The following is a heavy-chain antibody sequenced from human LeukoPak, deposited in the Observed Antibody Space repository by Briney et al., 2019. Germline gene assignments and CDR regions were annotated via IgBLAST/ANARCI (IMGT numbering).Heavy chain of an antibody. D-gene: IGHD3-22*01. CDR3: ARVPNYYDSSGS. CDR2: IYSGGST. V-gene: IGHV3-53*01. CDR1: GFTVSSNY. Sequence: GGSLRLSCAASGFTVSSNYMSWVRQAPGKGLEWVSVIYSGGSTYYADSVKGRFTISRDNSKNTLYLQMNSLRAEDTAVYYCARVPNYYDSSGSWGQGTLVTVSS. J-gene: IGHJ4*02.